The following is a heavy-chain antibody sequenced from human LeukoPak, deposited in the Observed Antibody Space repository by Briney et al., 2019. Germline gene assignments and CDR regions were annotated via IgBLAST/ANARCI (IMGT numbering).Heavy chain of an antibody. V-gene: IGHV3-74*01. D-gene: IGHD6-6*01. Sequence: PGGSLRLSCAASGFTFSRYWMHWVRQAPGKGLVWVSRINSDGSSTSYADSVKGRFTISRDNAKNTLYLQMNNLRAEDTAVYYCARGPNSNWSGLDFWGQGTLLTVSS. J-gene: IGHJ4*02. CDR3: ARGPNSNWSGLDF. CDR2: INSDGSST. CDR1: GFTFSRYW.